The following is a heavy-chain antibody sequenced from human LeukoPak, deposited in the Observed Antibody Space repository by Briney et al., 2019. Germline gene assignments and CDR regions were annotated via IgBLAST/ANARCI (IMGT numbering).Heavy chain of an antibody. Sequence: SGPTLVKPTQTLTLTCTFSGFSLSTSGVGVGWIRQPPGKALEWLALIYWDDDKRYSPSLKSRLTITKDTSKNQVVLTMTNMDPVDTATYYCAHTPKIVVVPYFDYWGQGTLVTVSS. V-gene: IGHV2-5*02. CDR2: IYWDDDK. CDR1: GFSLSTSGVG. J-gene: IGHJ4*02. CDR3: AHTPKIVVVPYFDY. D-gene: IGHD3-22*01.